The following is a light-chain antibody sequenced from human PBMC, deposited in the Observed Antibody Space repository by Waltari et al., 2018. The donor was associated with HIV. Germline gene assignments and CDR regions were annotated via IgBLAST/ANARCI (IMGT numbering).Light chain of an antibody. Sequence: QSALTQPPSVSGSPGQSVAISCTGPSSNVGRSDRLSWYQQSPGTAPKLIIYEVTNRPAGVPDRFSGSKSGNTASLTISGLRPEDEADYYCSSFTTSGTWVFGGGTKLTVL. V-gene: IGLV2-18*02. CDR2: EVT. J-gene: IGLJ3*02. CDR3: SSFTTSGTWV. CDR1: SSNVGRSDR.